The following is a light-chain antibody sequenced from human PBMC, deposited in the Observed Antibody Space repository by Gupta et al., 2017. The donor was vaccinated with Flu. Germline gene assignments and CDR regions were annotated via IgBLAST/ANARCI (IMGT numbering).Light chain of an antibody. J-gene: IGKJ1*01. CDR2: DTS. V-gene: IGKV3-11*01. CDR1: QSVSSE. CDR3: GHRVNWPWT. Sequence: PATLSVSPGERATRSCRASQSVSSELAWYQQKPGQAPRLLIYDTSNRATGVPARFSGSGSGTEFTLTISSLEPEDFAVYYCGHRVNWPWTFGQGTKVEIK.